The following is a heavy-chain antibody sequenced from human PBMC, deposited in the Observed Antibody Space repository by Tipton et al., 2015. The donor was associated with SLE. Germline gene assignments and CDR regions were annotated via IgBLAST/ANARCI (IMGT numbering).Heavy chain of an antibody. D-gene: IGHD6-19*01. J-gene: IGHJ5*02. CDR2: MNPKSGNT. V-gene: IGHV1-8*01. Sequence: QLVQSGAEVKKPGASVKVSCQASGYIFSTYDINWVRQATGQGLEWMGWMNPKSGNTGYAQKFQGRVSMTRNISISTAYMDLSSLGSDDTAVYYCPRGRGAVASRENSFAPRGQGSVVTLST. CDR3: PRGRGAVASRENSFAP. CDR1: GYIFSTYD.